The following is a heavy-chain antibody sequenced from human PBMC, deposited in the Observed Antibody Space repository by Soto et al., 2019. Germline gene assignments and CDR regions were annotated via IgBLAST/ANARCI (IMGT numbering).Heavy chain of an antibody. D-gene: IGHD2-2*01. J-gene: IGHJ5*02. Sequence: ASVEVSCEASGYTFTSYDINWVRQATGQGLEWMGWMNPNSGNTGYAQKFQGRVTMTRNTSISTACMELSSLRSEDTAVYYCARARRGGYCSSTSCTNWFDPWGQGTLVTV. CDR2: MNPNSGNT. V-gene: IGHV1-8*01. CDR1: GYTFTSYD. CDR3: ARARRGGYCSSTSCTNWFDP.